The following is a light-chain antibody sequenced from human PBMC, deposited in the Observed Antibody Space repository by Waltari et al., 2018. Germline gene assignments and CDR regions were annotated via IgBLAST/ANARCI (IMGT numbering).Light chain of an antibody. V-gene: IGLV2-14*03. CDR2: DVT. Sequence: QSALTQSASVSGSLGQSITMSCTGTTSDLGRYNYVSWYQQHPGKAPKLILYDVTSRPPEVSNRFAGSKSGNTASLTISGLQAGDEADYYCCSFTSSSTWVFGGGTKLTVL. J-gene: IGLJ3*02. CDR1: TSDLGRYNY. CDR3: CSFTSSSTWV.